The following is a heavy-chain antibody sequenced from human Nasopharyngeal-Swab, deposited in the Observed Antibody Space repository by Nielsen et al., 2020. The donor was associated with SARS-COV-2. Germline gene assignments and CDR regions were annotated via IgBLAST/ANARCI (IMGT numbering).Heavy chain of an antibody. D-gene: IGHD3-22*01. CDR2: IYTSGST. Sequence: SETLSLTCTVSGGSISSYYWSWIRQPAGKGLEWIGRIYTSGSTNYNPSLKSRVTMSVDTPKNQFSLKLSSVTAADTAVYYCARGTYYYDSSGPAFDYWGQGTLVTVSS. V-gene: IGHV4-4*07. J-gene: IGHJ4*02. CDR1: GGSISSYY. CDR3: ARGTYYYDSSGPAFDY.